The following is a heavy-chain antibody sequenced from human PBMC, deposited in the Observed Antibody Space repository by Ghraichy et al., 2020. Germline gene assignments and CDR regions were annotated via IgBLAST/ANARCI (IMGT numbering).Heavy chain of an antibody. D-gene: IGHD2-15*01. CDR1: GYTFTSYY. CDR3: ARGVVVVVAASGLFDP. J-gene: IGHJ5*02. V-gene: IGHV1-46*01. Sequence: ASVKVSCKASGYTFTSYYMHWVRQAPGQGLEWMGIINPSGGSTSYAQKFQGRVTMTRDTSTSTVYMELSSLRSEDTAVYYCARGVVVVVAASGLFDPWGQGTLVTVSS. CDR2: INPSGGST.